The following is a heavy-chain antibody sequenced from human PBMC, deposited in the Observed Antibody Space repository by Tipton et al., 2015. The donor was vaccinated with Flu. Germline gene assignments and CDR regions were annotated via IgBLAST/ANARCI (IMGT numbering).Heavy chain of an antibody. J-gene: IGHJ5*02. CDR1: GGSISSGRYY. D-gene: IGHD6-19*01. V-gene: IGHV4-61*02. CDR2: INTTGST. Sequence: PSLTCTVSGGSISSGRYYWSWIRQPAGKGLEWIGRINTTGSTNYNPSLKSRLTISADTAKNQFFLRLTSVTAADSAVYYCARDYSSYWSYNWFDPWGQGTLVTVSS. CDR3: ARDYSSYWSYNWFDP.